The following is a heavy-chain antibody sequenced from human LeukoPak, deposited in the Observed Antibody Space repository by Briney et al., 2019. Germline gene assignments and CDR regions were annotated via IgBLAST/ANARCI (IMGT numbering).Heavy chain of an antibody. CDR2: IKQDGGEK. V-gene: IGHV3-7*05. CDR1: GFTFSSYW. Sequence: GGSLRLSCAASGFTFSSYWMSWVRQAPGKGPEWVANIKQDGGEKYYVDSVKGRFTISRDKAKNSLYLQMNSLRAEDTAVYYCARSSKAESTRYSSGWYSGPPYYYGMDVWGQGTTVSVSS. CDR3: ARSSKAESTRYSSGWYSGPPYYYGMDV. J-gene: IGHJ6*02. D-gene: IGHD6-19*01.